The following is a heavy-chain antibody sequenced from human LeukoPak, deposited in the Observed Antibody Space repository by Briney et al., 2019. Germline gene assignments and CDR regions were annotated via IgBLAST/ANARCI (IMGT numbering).Heavy chain of an antibody. V-gene: IGHV3-48*04. J-gene: IGHJ4*02. Sequence: GGSLRLSCAASGFTFSTYSLNWVRQAPGKGLEWVSYISSSSSTIYYADSVTGRFTISRDNAKNSLYLQMNSLRAEDTAVYYCARDRDLFDFWGQGTLVTVSS. CDR2: ISSSSSTI. CDR1: GFTFSTYS. CDR3: ARDRDLFDF.